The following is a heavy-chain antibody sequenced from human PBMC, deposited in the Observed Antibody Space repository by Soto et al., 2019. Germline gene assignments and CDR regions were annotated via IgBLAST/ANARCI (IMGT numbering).Heavy chain of an antibody. D-gene: IGHD2-15*01. V-gene: IGHV3-72*01. CDR2: TRNKANSYTT. CDR3: ARDWSHCSGGNCYSRFDY. CDR1: GITLSDQY. Sequence: EVQLVESGGGLVQPGGSLRLSCAGSGITLSDQYMDWVRQAPGKGLEWIGRTRNKANSYTTEYAPSVKGRFTISRDDSKNSLYPQMNSLTTEDTAMYYCARDWSHCSGGNCYSRFDYWGQGTLVTVFS. J-gene: IGHJ4*02.